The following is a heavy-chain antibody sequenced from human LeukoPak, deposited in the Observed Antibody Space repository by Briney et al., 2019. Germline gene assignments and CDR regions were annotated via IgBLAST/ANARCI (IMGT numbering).Heavy chain of an antibody. CDR1: GYTFTGYY. J-gene: IGHJ6*03. CDR2: INPNSGGT. Sequence: GAPVTVSCKASGYTFTGYYMHWVRQAPGQGLEWMGWINPNSGGTNYAQKFQGRVTMTRDTSISTAYMELSRLRSDDTAVYYCARIVFYDSSGYYPGLHYYYMDVWGQGTTVTVSS. D-gene: IGHD3-22*01. V-gene: IGHV1-2*02. CDR3: ARIVFYDSSGYYPGLHYYYMDV.